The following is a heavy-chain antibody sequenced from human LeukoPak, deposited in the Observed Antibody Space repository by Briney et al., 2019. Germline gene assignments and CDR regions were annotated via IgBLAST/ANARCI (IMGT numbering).Heavy chain of an antibody. CDR1: GFTFSSYW. V-gene: IGHV3-74*01. Sequence: GGSLRLSCAASGFTFSSYWMHWVRHAPGKGLVWVSRITSDGSSTSYADSVKGRFTISRDNAKNTLYLQMTRLRAEDTAVYYCAREGISNGGPLIFDYWGQGTLVTVSS. D-gene: IGHD4-23*01. CDR3: AREGISNGGPLIFDY. CDR2: ITSDGSST. J-gene: IGHJ4*02.